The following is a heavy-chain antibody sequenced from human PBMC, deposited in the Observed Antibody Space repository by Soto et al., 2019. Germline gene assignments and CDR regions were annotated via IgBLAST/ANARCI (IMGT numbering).Heavy chain of an antibody. CDR2: ISSSSSTI. V-gene: IGHV3-48*01. CDR3: ARDRSKYSSGWYPNYYYYYGMDV. D-gene: IGHD6-19*01. CDR1: GFTFSSYS. Sequence: PGGSLRLSCAASGFTFSSYSMNWVRQAPGKGLEWVSYISSSSSTIYYADSVKGRFTISRDNAKNSLYLQMNSLRAEDTAVYYCARDRSKYSSGWYPNYYYYYGMDVWGQGTTVTVSS. J-gene: IGHJ6*02.